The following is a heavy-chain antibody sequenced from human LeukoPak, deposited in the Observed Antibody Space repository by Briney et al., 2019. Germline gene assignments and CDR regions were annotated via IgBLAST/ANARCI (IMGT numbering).Heavy chain of an antibody. CDR3: ARDSSSSMTPDAFDI. V-gene: IGHV1-18*01. CDR1: GYTFTSYG. J-gene: IGHJ3*02. CDR2: ISAYNGNT. D-gene: IGHD6-13*01. Sequence: ASVKVSCEASGYTFTSYGISWVRQAPGQGLEWMGWISAYNGNTNYAQKLQGRVTMTTDTSTSTAYMELRSLRSDDTAVYYCARDSSSSMTPDAFDIWGQGTMVTVSS.